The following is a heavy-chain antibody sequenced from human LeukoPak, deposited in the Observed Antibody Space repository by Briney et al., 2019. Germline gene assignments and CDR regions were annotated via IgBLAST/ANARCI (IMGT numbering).Heavy chain of an antibody. V-gene: IGHV4-39*01. CDR2: IYYSGST. D-gene: IGHD3-22*01. Sequence: EWIRSIYYSGSTYYNPSLKSRVTISVDTSKNQFSLKLSSVTAADTAVYYCARGMIVGPADYWGQGTLVTVSS. CDR3: ARGMIVGPADY. J-gene: IGHJ4*02.